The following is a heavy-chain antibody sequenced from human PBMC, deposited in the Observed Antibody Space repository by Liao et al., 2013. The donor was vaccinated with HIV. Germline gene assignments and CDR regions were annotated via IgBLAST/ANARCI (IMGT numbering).Heavy chain of an antibody. CDR1: GGSIRSGSHY. CDR2: VYTSGST. Sequence: QVKLQESGPGLVKPSQTLSLTCTVSGGSIRSGSHYWSWIRQPAGKGLEWIGRVYTSGSTNYNPSLTSRVTISVDTSKNQFSLKVSSVTAADTAVYYCAGRLWFGEFDAFDIWGQGTTVTVSS. D-gene: IGHD3-10*01. J-gene: IGHJ3*02. CDR3: AGRLWFGEFDAFDI. V-gene: IGHV4-61*02.